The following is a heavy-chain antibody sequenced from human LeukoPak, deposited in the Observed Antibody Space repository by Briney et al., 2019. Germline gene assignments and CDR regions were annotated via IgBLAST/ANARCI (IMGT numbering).Heavy chain of an antibody. D-gene: IGHD2-2*03. Sequence: ASVKVSCKASGYTFTSYGISWVRQAPGQGLEWMGWTSAYNGNTNYAQKLQGRVTMTTDTSTSTAYMELRSLRSDDTAVYYCARDMDAAKYELFDYWGQGSLVTVSS. J-gene: IGHJ4*02. CDR2: TSAYNGNT. V-gene: IGHV1-18*01. CDR3: ARDMDAAKYELFDY. CDR1: GYTFTSYG.